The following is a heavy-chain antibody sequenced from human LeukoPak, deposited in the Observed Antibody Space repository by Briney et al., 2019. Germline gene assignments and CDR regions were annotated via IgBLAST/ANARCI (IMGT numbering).Heavy chain of an antibody. Sequence: ASVKVSCKASGYTFTGYYMHWVRQAPGQGLEWMGWINPNSGGTNYAQKLQGRVTMTTDTSTSTAYMEPRSLRSDDTAVYYCARVPSSWYGSYYYYYMDVWGKGTTVTVSS. CDR3: ARVPSSWYGSYYYYYMDV. V-gene: IGHV1-2*02. J-gene: IGHJ6*03. CDR1: GYTFTGYY. CDR2: INPNSGGT. D-gene: IGHD6-13*01.